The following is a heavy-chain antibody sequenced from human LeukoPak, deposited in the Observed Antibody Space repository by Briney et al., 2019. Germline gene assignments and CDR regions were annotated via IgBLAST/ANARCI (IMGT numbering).Heavy chain of an antibody. CDR1: GGTFSSYA. J-gene: IGHJ4*02. V-gene: IGHV1-69*13. Sequence: SVKVSCKASGGTFSSYAISWVRQAPGQGLEWMGGIIPIFGTANYAQKFQGRVTITADESTSTAYVELSSLRSEDTAVYYCARDRGEYYYDSSGYYWGQGTLVTVSS. CDR3: ARDRGEYYYDSSGYY. D-gene: IGHD3-22*01. CDR2: IIPIFGTA.